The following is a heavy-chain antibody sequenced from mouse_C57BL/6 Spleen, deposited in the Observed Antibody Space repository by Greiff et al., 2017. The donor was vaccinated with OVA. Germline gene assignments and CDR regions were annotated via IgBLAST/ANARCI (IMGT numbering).Heavy chain of an antibody. D-gene: IGHD1-1*01. CDR2: ISNGGGST. V-gene: IGHV5-12*01. J-gene: IGHJ2*01. CDR1: GFTFSDYY. CDR3: ARGLFTTVVDY. Sequence: EVHLVESGGGLVQPGGSLKLSCAASGFTFSDYYMYWVRQTPEKRLEWVAYISNGGGSTYYPDTVKGRFTISRDNAKNTLYLQMSRLKSEDTAMYYCARGLFTTVVDYWGQGTTLTVSS.